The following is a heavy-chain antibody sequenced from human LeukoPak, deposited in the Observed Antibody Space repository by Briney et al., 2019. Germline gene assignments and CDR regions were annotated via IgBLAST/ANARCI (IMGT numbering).Heavy chain of an antibody. D-gene: IGHD4-17*01. CDR3: ARGPSVTSIGGP. CDR1: GFTFSDYY. CDR2: ISTTSSYT. Sequence: VGSLRLSCAASGFTFSDYYMSWMRQAPGKGLEWVSCISTTSSYTDYADSVRGRFTISRDNAKNLLYLQMNSLRPEDTAVYYCARGPSVTSIGGPWGQGTLVTVSA. J-gene: IGHJ5*02. V-gene: IGHV3-11*03.